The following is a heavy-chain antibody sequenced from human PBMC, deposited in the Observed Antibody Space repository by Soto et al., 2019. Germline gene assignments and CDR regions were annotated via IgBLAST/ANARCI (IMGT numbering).Heavy chain of an antibody. CDR2: ISAYNGNT. CDR1: GYTFTSYG. CDR3: ARDPLLGSGIGGDDAFDI. V-gene: IGHV1-18*01. J-gene: IGHJ3*02. Sequence: ASVKVSCKASGYTFTSYGISWVRQAPGQGLEWMGWISAYNGNTNYAQKLQGRVTMTTDTSTSTAYMELRSLRSDDTAVYYWARDPLLGSGIGGDDAFDIWGQGTMVTVSS. D-gene: IGHD3-10*01.